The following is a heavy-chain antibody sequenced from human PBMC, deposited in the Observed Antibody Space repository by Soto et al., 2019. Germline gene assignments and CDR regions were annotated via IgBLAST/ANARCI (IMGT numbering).Heavy chain of an antibody. V-gene: IGHV4-4*02. CDR3: GRWLGTSYGMDV. Sequence: PSETLSLTCAASGGSISSTNWWCWVRQSPGKGLEWIGEIYHNGSPDYNPSLKSRVTISVDKSKNHVFLKLTSVTAADTAMYFCGRWLGTSYGMDVWGQGTAVTVSS. CDR2: IYHNGSP. J-gene: IGHJ6*02. D-gene: IGHD3-10*01. CDR1: GGSISSTNW.